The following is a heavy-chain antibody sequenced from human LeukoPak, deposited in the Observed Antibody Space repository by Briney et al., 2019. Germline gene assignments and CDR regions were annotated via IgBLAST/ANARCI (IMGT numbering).Heavy chain of an antibody. Sequence: PGGSLRLSCAASGFTFSSYAMSWVRQAPGKGLEWVSAISGSGGSTYYADSVKGRFTISRDNSKNTLYLQMNSLRAEDTAVYYCAKDQKITIPLKGWFDPWGQGTLVTVSS. J-gene: IGHJ5*02. CDR3: AKDQKITIPLKGWFDP. D-gene: IGHD3-10*01. CDR1: GFTFSSYA. CDR2: ISGSGGST. V-gene: IGHV3-23*01.